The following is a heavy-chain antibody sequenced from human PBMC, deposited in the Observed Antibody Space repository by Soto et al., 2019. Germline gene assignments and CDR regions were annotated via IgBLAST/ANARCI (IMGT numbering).Heavy chain of an antibody. D-gene: IGHD2-2*01. Sequence: EVQLLESGGALVQSGGSLRLSYAASGFTFTDYAMTWVRQAPGKGLEWVSAISGNGASTYYADSVKGRFTISRDNSKDTLYLQISTLRAEDTAVYFCAKGGGTYQYYYYYGMDVWGQGTTVTVSS. CDR3: AKGGGTYQYYYYYGMDV. J-gene: IGHJ6*02. V-gene: IGHV3-23*01. CDR2: ISGNGAST. CDR1: GFTFTDYA.